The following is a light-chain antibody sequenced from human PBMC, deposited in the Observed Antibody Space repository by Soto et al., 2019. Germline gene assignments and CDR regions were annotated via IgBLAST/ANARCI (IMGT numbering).Light chain of an antibody. CDR3: QQYNSYPIT. CDR2: KAS. Sequence: DIQMTQSPSSLSASVGDRVTITCRASQTISSWLAWYQQKPGKAPKLLIYKASTLKSGVPSRFSGSGSGTEFTLTISSLQPDDFATYYCQQYNSYPITFGGGTKVDIK. CDR1: QTISSW. J-gene: IGKJ4*01. V-gene: IGKV1-5*03.